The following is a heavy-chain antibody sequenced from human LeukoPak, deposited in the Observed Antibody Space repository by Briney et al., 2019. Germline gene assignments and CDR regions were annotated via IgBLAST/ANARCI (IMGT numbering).Heavy chain of an antibody. CDR2: INSNSGGT. D-gene: IGHD5-18*01. J-gene: IGHJ4*02. Sequence: ASVKVSCKASGYRFTGYFIHWVRQAPGQGPEWVGWINSNSGGTKYAQKFQGRVTLTRDTSITTAYMELSWLRSDDTAVYYCARDLRGYTYGFDYWGPGNPGHRLL. CDR1: GYRFTGYF. CDR3: ARDLRGYTYGFDY. V-gene: IGHV1-2*02.